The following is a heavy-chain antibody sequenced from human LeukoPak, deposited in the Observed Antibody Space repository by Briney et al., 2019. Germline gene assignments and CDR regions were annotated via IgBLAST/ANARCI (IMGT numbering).Heavy chain of an antibody. V-gene: IGHV4-31*03. Sequence: SETLSLTCTVSGGSISSGGYYWTWIRQPPGKGLEWIGYMSQTGSTYYNPSLKSRVTISVDTSKSQFSLKLTSVTAADTAVYYCARDWSGPYYFDHWGQGILVTVSS. CDR3: ARDWSGPYYFDH. CDR2: MSQTGST. D-gene: IGHD3-3*01. J-gene: IGHJ4*01. CDR1: GGSISSGGYY.